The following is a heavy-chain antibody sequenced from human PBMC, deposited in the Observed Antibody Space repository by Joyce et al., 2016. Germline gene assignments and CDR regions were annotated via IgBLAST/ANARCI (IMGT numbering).Heavy chain of an antibody. Sequence: QVQLRQWGAGLLKPSETLSLTCAVSGGPFRGFFWTGARQPPGKALEWIGDITTSGATNSNPSLRSRVAISVDTSNNQFSLTLTSLSAADMAVYYCARSQWLAPLMYWGQGTLVTVSP. D-gene: IGHD6-19*01. V-gene: IGHV4-34*02. J-gene: IGHJ4*02. CDR2: ITTSGAT. CDR3: ARSQWLAPLMY. CDR1: GGPFRGFF.